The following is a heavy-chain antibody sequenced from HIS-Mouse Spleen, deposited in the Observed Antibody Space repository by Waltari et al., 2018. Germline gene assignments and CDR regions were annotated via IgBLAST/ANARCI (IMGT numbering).Heavy chain of an antibody. V-gene: IGHV4-34*01. CDR1: GGSFSGYY. CDR3: ARRYCSGGGCYSFDY. D-gene: IGHD2-15*01. CDR2: INHSGST. J-gene: IGHJ4*02. Sequence: QVQLQQWGAGLLKPSETLSLTCAVYGGSFSGYYWSWIRQPPGKGLEWIGEINHSGSTNYNPSLKSRVTISVDTSKNQFSLKLSSVTAADTAVYYCARRYCSGGGCYSFDYWGQGTLVTVSS.